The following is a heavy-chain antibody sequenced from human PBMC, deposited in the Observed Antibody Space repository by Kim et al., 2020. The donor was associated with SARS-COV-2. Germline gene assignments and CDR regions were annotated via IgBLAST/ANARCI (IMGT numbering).Heavy chain of an antibody. V-gene: IGHV7-4-1*02. CDR2: INTNTGDP. CDR1: GYTFTNYA. Sequence: ASVKVSCKASGYTFTNYAMNWVRQAPGQGLEWMGWINTNTGDPTYAQGFRGRFVFSFDTSVYTASLQISGLKAEDTAVYYCAIDHFGSGGYIWGAVDSWG. D-gene: IGHD2-15*01. J-gene: IGHJ5*01. CDR3: AIDHFGSGGYIWGAVDS.